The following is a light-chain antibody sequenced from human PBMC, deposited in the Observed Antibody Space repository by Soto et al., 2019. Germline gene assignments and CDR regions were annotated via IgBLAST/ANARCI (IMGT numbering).Light chain of an antibody. Sequence: EIVLTQSPGTLSLSPGERANLSCRASQSVSSSYFAWYQQKPGQAPRLLIYGASSRATGIPDRFRGSGSGTDFTLTISRLEPEDFAVYYCQQYGSSPFTFGPGTKVDIK. CDR1: QSVSSSY. V-gene: IGKV3-20*01. CDR2: GAS. CDR3: QQYGSSPFT. J-gene: IGKJ3*01.